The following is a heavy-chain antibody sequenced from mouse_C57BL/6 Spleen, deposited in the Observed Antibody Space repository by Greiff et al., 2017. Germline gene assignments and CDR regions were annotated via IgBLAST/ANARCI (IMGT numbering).Heavy chain of an antibody. CDR1: GFSLTSYG. D-gene: IGHD2-3*01. J-gene: IGHJ3*01. Sequence: QVHVKQSGPGLVQPSQSLSITCTVSGFSLTSYGVHWVRQSPGKGLEWLGVVWSGGSTDYNAAFISRLSISKDNSKSQVFFKMNSLQADDTAIYYCARKGDGYYGFAYWGQGTLVTVSA. V-gene: IGHV2-2*01. CDR3: ARKGDGYYGFAY. CDR2: VWSGGST.